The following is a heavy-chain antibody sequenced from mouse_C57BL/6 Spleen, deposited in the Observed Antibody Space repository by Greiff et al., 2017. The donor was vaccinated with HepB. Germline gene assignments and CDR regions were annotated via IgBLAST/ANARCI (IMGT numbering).Heavy chain of an antibody. CDR3: ARAGSGNYEYFDV. J-gene: IGHJ1*03. Sequence: VQLQQSGPELVKPGASVKISCKASGYAFSSSWMNWVKQRPGKGLEWIGRIYPGDGDTNYNGKFKGKATLTADKSSSTAYMQLSSLTSEDSAVYFCARAGSGNYEYFDVWGTGTTVTVSS. CDR2: IYPGDGDT. V-gene: IGHV1-82*01. CDR1: GYAFSSSW. D-gene: IGHD2-1*01.